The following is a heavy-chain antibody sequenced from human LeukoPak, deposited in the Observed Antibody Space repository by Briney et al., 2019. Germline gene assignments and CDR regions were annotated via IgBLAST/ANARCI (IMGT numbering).Heavy chain of an antibody. CDR1: GFTFSSYS. J-gene: IGHJ4*02. Sequence: PGGSLRLSCAASGFTFSSYSMNWVRQAPGKGLEWISYISSGSSTIYYADSVKGRFTISRDISRNSLYLQMDSLRVEDTAMYYCARDSRGYSYGPNTDYWGQGTLVAVSS. V-gene: IGHV3-48*04. CDR2: ISSGSSTI. CDR3: ARDSRGYSYGPNTDY. D-gene: IGHD5-18*01.